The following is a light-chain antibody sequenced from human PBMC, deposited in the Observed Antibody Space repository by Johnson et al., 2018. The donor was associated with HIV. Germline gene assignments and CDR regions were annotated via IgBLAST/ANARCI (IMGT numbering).Light chain of an antibody. CDR1: NSNIGNNY. J-gene: IGLJ1*01. CDR2: DNN. V-gene: IGLV1-51*01. Sequence: QAVLTQPPSVSAAPGQKVTISCSGSNSNIGNNYVSWYQQFPGTAPKLVIYDNNNRPSGIPDRFSGSKSGTSATLAITGLQTGDEADYYCGTWDSSLSAGGYVFGTGTKVTVL. CDR3: GTWDSSLSAGGYV.